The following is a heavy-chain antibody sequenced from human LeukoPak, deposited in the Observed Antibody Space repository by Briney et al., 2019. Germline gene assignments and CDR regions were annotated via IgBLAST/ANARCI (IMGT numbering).Heavy chain of an antibody. V-gene: IGHV4-31*03. CDR3: ARDGGDSSGYPFDY. CDR1: GPSISSGGYY. J-gene: IGHJ4*02. D-gene: IGHD3-22*01. Sequence: SQTLSLTCPVSGPSISSGGYYWSWIRQHPVKGLEWIGYIYYSGSTYYNPSLKSRVTISVDTSKNQFSLKLSSVTAADTAVYYCARDGGDSSGYPFDYWGQGTLVTVSS. CDR2: IYYSGST.